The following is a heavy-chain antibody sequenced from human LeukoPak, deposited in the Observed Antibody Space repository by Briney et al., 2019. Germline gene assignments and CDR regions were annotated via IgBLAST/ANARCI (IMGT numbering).Heavy chain of an antibody. Sequence: GGTLRLSCAASGFTFSSYGRSWVRQAPGKGLEWVSFIYSGGSTHYSDSVKGRFTISRDNSKNTLYLQMHSLRAEDTAVYSCARRAGAYSHPYDYWGQGTLVTVSS. J-gene: IGHJ4*02. CDR2: IYSGGST. CDR3: ARRAGAYSHPYDY. V-gene: IGHV3-53*01. D-gene: IGHD4/OR15-4a*01. CDR1: GFTFSSYG.